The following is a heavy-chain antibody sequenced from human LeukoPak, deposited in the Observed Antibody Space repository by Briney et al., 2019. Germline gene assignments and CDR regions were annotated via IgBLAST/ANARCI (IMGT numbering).Heavy chain of an antibody. CDR3: ARVVVIIKTPSLYYFDY. J-gene: IGHJ4*01. D-gene: IGHD3-22*01. V-gene: IGHV4-59*01. Sequence: SETLSLTCTVSGGSISSYYWSWIRQPPGKGLEWIGYIYYSGSTNYNPSLKSRVTISVDTSKNQFSLKLSSVTAEDTAVYYCARVVVIIKTPSLYYFDYWGHGTLVTVSS. CDR1: GGSISSYY. CDR2: IYYSGST.